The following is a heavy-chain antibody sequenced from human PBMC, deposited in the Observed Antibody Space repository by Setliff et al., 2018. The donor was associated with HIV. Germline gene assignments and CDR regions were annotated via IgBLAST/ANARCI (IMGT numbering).Heavy chain of an antibody. Sequence: SETLSLTCTVSGGSISSTSHYWTWIRQPAEKGLEWLGRIFTSGSASYNPFLKSRVTISVDTSKNQFSLKLNSVTAADTAVYYCARGARRYNYGYWFYHGMDVWGQGTTVTVSS. V-gene: IGHV4-61*02. J-gene: IGHJ6*02. D-gene: IGHD5-18*01. CDR2: IFTSGSA. CDR1: GGSISSTSHY. CDR3: ARGARRYNYGYWFYHGMDV.